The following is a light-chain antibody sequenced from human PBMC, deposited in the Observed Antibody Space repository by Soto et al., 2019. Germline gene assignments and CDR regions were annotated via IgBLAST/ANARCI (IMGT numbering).Light chain of an antibody. Sequence: QPVLTQSPSASASLGASVKLTCTLSSGHSSYAIAWHQQQPEKGPRYLMKLNSDGSHSKGDGIPDRFSGSSSGAERYLTSACLQSEDEADYYCQTWGTGLRVFGTGTKVTVL. CDR3: QTWGTGLRV. CDR1: SGHSSYA. J-gene: IGLJ1*01. CDR2: LNSDGSH. V-gene: IGLV4-69*01.